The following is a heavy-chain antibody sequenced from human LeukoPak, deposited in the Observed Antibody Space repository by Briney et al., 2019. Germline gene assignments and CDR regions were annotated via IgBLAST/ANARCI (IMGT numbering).Heavy chain of an antibody. CDR1: GGSISSYY. CDR3: ARCYVANYYGMDV. Sequence: SETLSLTCTVSGGSISSYYWSWIRQPPGKGLGWIGYIYYSGSTNYNPSLKSRVTISVDTSRNQFSLKLSSVTAADTAVYYCARCYVANYYGMDVWGQGTTVTVSS. CDR2: IYYSGST. D-gene: IGHD5-12*01. J-gene: IGHJ6*02. V-gene: IGHV4-59*08.